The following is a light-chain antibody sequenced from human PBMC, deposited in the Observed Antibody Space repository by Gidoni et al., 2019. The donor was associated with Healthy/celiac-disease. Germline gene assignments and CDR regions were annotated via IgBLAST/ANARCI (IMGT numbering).Light chain of an antibody. J-gene: IGKJ4*01. CDR1: QSLLHSNVYNY. CDR3: RQALQTPLT. Sequence: DIFVTQSPLSLPVTPGEPASISSRSSQSLLHSNVYNYLAWYLQKPGQSPQLLIYLGSNRASGVPERFSGSGSGKDFTLKISRVEAEDVGVYYCRQALQTPLTFGGGTKVEIK. CDR2: LGS. V-gene: IGKV2-28*01.